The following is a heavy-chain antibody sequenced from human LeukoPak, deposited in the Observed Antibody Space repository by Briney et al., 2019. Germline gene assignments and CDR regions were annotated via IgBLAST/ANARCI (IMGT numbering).Heavy chain of an antibody. CDR3: ARDMGRYCSSTSCYAFDI. CDR1: EYTFTSYD. V-gene: IGHV1-69*05. D-gene: IGHD2-2*01. CDR2: IIPIFGTA. J-gene: IGHJ3*02. Sequence: SVKVSCKASEYTFTSYDINWVRQATGQGLEWMGGIIPIFGTANYAQKFQGRVTITTDESTSTAYMELSSLRSEDTAVYYCARDMGRYCSSTSCYAFDIWGQGTMVTVSS.